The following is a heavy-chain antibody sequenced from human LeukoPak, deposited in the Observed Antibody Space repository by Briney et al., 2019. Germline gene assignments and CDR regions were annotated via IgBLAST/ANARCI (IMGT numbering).Heavy chain of an antibody. Sequence: SETLSLTCAVYGGSLSGYYWSWIRQPPGKGREWIGETNHSGSTNYNPSLKSRVPISVDTSKNQFSLKLSSVTAADTAVYYCARHTRWELLGWYYFDYWGQGTLVTVSS. J-gene: IGHJ4*02. V-gene: IGHV4-34*01. CDR2: TNHSGST. CDR1: GGSLSGYY. CDR3: ARHTRWELLGWYYFDY. D-gene: IGHD1-26*01.